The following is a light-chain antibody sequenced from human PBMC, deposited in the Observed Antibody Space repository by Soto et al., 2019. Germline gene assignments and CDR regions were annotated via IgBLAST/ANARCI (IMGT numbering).Light chain of an antibody. J-gene: IGKJ1*01. V-gene: IGKV1D-16*01. CDR2: GAS. Sequence: DIQMTQSPSSVPASVGDRVTVTCRASQDVSYWLAWYQQKPGQAPKLLIYGASSLQSGVPSRFSGSGSGTEFTLTISSLQPDDFATYYCQHYNSYSEAFGQGTKV. CDR3: QHYNSYSEA. CDR1: QDVSYW.